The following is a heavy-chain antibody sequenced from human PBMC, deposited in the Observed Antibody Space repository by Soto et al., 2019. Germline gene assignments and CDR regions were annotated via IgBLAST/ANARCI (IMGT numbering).Heavy chain of an antibody. D-gene: IGHD2-15*01. CDR1: GYTLTELS. CDR2: FDPEDGET. Sequence: QVQLVQSGAEVKKPGASVKVSCKVSGYTLTELSMHWVRQAPGKGLEWMGGFDPEDGETIYAQKFQGRVTMTEDTSTDTAYMEPSSLRSEDTAVYYCATDSSYCSGGSCYQAAAIPPPYYYYYGMDVWGQGTTVTVSS. CDR3: ATDSSYCSGGSCYQAAAIPPPYYYYYGMDV. V-gene: IGHV1-24*01. J-gene: IGHJ6*02.